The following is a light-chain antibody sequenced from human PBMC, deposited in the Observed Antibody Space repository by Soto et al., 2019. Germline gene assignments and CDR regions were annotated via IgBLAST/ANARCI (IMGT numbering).Light chain of an antibody. Sequence: QSALTQPASVSGSPGQSITISCTGASGDFGGYNYVSWYQQHPGKAPQLLIYGVTNRPSGVSNRFSGSKSGNTASLTISGLQAHDEAEYYCNSYTNTNTLPVFGTGTKVTVL. V-gene: IGLV2-14*01. J-gene: IGLJ1*01. CDR1: SGDFGGYNY. CDR3: NSYTNTNTLPV. CDR2: GVT.